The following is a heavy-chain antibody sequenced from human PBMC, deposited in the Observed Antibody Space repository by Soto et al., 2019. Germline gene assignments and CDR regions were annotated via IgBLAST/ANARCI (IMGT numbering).Heavy chain of an antibody. V-gene: IGHV3-21*01. CDR3: AREPVASYYYGMDV. J-gene: IGHJ6*02. D-gene: IGHD6-19*01. CDR1: GFTFSSYS. Sequence: EVQLVESGGGLVKPGGSLRLSCAASGFTFSSYSMNWVRQAPGKGLEWVSSISSSSSYIYYADSVKGRFTISRDNAKNSLYLQMNSLRAEDTAVYYCAREPVASYYYGMDVWGQGTTVTVSS. CDR2: ISSSSSYI.